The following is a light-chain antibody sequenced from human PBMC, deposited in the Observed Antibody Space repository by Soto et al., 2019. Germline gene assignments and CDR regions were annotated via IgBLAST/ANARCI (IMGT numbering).Light chain of an antibody. V-gene: IGKV3-11*01. J-gene: IGKJ4*01. Sequence: EIVLTQSPATLSLSPGARAPLSWRASQSVSSYLAWYQQKPGQAPRLLIYDASNRATGIPARFSGSGSGTDFTLTISSLEPEDFAVYYCQQRSNWPPTFGGGTKVDI. CDR3: QQRSNWPPT. CDR2: DAS. CDR1: QSVSSY.